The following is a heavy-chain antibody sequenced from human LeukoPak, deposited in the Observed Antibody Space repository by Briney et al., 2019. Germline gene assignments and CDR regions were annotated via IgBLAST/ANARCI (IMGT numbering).Heavy chain of an antibody. CDR2: ISGTGSGGLT. J-gene: IGHJ6*03. Sequence: GGSLRLSCAASGFTFSSYAMSWVRQAPGKGLEWVSGISGTGSGGLTYYADSVKGRFTISRDNSKNTLYLQMNSLRAEDTAVYYCANFGNDNYYYYYMDVWGKGTTVTVSS. V-gene: IGHV3-23*01. CDR3: ANFGNDNYYYYYMDV. CDR1: GFTFSSYA. D-gene: IGHD1-1*01.